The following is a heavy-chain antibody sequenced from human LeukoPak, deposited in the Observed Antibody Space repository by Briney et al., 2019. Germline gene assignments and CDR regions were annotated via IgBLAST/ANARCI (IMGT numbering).Heavy chain of an antibody. CDR3: APTNNLYYYFDY. V-gene: IGHV1-2*02. CDR1: GYTFTGYY. CDR2: INPNSGVT. D-gene: IGHD1-1*01. J-gene: IGHJ4*02. Sequence: ASVKVSCKTSGYTFTGYYMHWLRQAPGQGLEWMGWINPNSGVTKIAQKFQGRVTMTRDTSMSTAFMALSSLRSDDTAVYYCAPTNNLYYYFDYWGQGTLVTVPS.